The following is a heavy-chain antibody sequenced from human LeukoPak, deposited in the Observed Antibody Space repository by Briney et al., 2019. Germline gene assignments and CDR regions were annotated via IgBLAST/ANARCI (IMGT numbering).Heavy chain of an antibody. Sequence: SDTLSLTCAVYGASFSGYYWSWIRQPPGKGLEWIGEINHSGSTTYNPSLKSRLTISIDTSKNQFSLKLNSVTAADTAMYYCARVETSKSSIDYWGQGTLVTVSS. CDR1: GASFSGYY. V-gene: IGHV4-34*01. J-gene: IGHJ4*02. CDR2: INHSGST. CDR3: ARVETSKSSIDY. D-gene: IGHD1-1*01.